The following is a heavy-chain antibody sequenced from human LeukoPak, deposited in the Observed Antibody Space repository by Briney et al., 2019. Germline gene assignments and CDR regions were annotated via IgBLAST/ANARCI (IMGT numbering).Heavy chain of an antibody. V-gene: IGHV3-23*01. Sequence: GGSLRLSCVGSGFTFSGYAMSWVRQAPGKGLEWVSAISGSGDNTCYADTVKGRLTISRDNSKNTLYLLIHSLRAEDAAVYYCAKLGVAVIATGPEFWGQGTLVTVSS. CDR1: GFTFSGYA. J-gene: IGHJ4*02. CDR2: ISGSGDNT. D-gene: IGHD2-21*01. CDR3: AKLGVAVIATGPEF.